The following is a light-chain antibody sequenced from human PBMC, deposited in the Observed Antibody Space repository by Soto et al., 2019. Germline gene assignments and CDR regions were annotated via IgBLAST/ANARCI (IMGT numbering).Light chain of an antibody. Sequence: DIVMTQSPDSLAVSLGERATINCKSSQSVLYSSNNQNYLAWYQQKPVQPPKLLIYWASTRESGVPDRFSGSGSGTDFTLTISRLHDEDVAFYYCQQYYSTPPTFGQGTKLEIK. V-gene: IGKV4-1*01. J-gene: IGKJ2*01. CDR1: QSVLYSSNNQNY. CDR3: QQYYSTPPT. CDR2: WAS.